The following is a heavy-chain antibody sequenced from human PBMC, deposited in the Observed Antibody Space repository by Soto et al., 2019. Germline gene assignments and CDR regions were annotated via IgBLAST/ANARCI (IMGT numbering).Heavy chain of an antibody. D-gene: IGHD2-2*01. CDR3: ARVIPGAEAWFDP. CDR2: IHPSGDT. V-gene: IGHV1-46*01. CDR1: GYKFSTYF. J-gene: IGHJ5*02. Sequence: SVKVSFKSAGYKFSTYFIHCVRQAPVPGLDWMGMIHPSGDTGYAQKFQGRVTMTIDTSTSTAYMDLRSLTSDDTAVYYCARVIPGAEAWFDPWGQGTLVTVSS.